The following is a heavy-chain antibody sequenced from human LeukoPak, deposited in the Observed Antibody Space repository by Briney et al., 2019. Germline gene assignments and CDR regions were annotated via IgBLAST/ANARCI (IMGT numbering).Heavy chain of an antibody. D-gene: IGHD5-12*01. CDR3: ARVEHSGYDYTGFDY. CDR1: GFTFSNYW. Sequence: GGSLRLSCAASGFTFSNYWMHWVRQAPGKGLEWVSVIYSGGSTYYADSVKGRFTISRDNSKNTLYLQMNSLRAEDTAVYYCARVEHSGYDYTGFDYWGQGTLVTVSS. CDR2: IYSGGST. V-gene: IGHV3-66*01. J-gene: IGHJ4*02.